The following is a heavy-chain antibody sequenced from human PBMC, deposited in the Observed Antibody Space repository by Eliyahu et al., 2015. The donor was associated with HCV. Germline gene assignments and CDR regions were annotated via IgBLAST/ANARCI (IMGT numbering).Heavy chain of an antibody. CDR1: GGXFSSXT. D-gene: IGHD5-12*01. J-gene: IGHJ3*02. V-gene: IGHV1-69*02. CDR3: ARGEGGYSGYDDPDAFDI. CDR2: IIPILGIA. Sequence: QVQLVQSGAEVXKPGSSVKVSXKASGGXFSSXTISWVRQAPGQGLEWMGRIIPILGIANYAQKFQGRVTITADKSTSTAYMELSSLRSEDTAVYYCARGEGGYSGYDDPDAFDIWGQGTMVTVSS.